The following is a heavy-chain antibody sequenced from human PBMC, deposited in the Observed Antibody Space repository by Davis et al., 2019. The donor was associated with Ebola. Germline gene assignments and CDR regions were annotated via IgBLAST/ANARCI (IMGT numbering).Heavy chain of an antibody. Sequence: SETLSLTCAVSGGSISSYYWSWIRQPPGKGLEWIGYIYYSGSTNYNPSLKSRVTISVDPSKNQFSLKLSSVTAADTAVYYCARVNYDFWSGYANWFDPWGQGTLVTVSS. CDR1: GGSISSYY. J-gene: IGHJ5*02. V-gene: IGHV4-59*01. CDR3: ARVNYDFWSGYANWFDP. CDR2: IYYSGST. D-gene: IGHD3-3*01.